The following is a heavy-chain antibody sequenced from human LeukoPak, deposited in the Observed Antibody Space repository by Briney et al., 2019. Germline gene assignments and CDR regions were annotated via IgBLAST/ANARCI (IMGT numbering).Heavy chain of an antibody. V-gene: IGHV3-53*01. CDR3: ARRAGAYSHPYDY. CDR2: IYSDNT. CDR1: GFTVSSNS. D-gene: IGHD4/OR15-4a*01. J-gene: IGHJ4*02. Sequence: GGSLRLSCTVSGFTVSSNSMSWVRQAPGKGLEWVSFIYSDNTHYSDSVKGRFTISRDNSKTTLYLQMNSLRAEDTAVYYCARRAGAYSHPYDYWGQGTLVTVSS.